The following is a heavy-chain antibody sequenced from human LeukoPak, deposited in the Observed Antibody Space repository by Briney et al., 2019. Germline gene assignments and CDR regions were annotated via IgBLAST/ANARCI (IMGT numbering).Heavy chain of an antibody. CDR2: IRGSSDVI. Sequence: PGGSLRLSCAASGFTFSSHAMSWVRQAPGKGLEWVSLIRGSSDVIEYADSVRGRFTISRDNYKNTVSLQLNNLRAEDTALYYCAKGQSASSTFDCWGQGTLVTVSS. V-gene: IGHV3-23*01. CDR1: GFTFSSHA. CDR3: AKGQSASSTFDC. J-gene: IGHJ4*02.